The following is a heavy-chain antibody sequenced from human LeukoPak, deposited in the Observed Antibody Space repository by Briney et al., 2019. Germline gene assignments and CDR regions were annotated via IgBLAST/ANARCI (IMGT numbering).Heavy chain of an antibody. Sequence: GGSLRLSCAASGFTFSNSWMHWVRQAPGGRLVWVSRMDPDGNTINYADSVEGRFSISRDNAKNTLYLQMNSLRAEDTAVYYCARAGYYRFDYWGQGTLVIVSS. V-gene: IGHV3-74*01. J-gene: IGHJ4*02. CDR1: GFTFSNSW. CDR3: ARAGYYRFDY. CDR2: MDPDGNTI. D-gene: IGHD3-10*01.